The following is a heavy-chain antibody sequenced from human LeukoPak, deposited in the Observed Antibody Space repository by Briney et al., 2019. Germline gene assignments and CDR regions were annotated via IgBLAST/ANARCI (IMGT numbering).Heavy chain of an antibody. Sequence: PGGSLRLSCAASRFILSSYAMSWVRQAPGKGLEWVLTISGSGGSTYYADSVKGRFTISRDNSKNTLYLQMNSLRAEDTAVYYCAPLYRDYWGQGPLAPVSS. CDR2: ISGSGGST. CDR1: RFILSSYA. V-gene: IGHV3-23*01. CDR3: APLYRDY. D-gene: IGHD5/OR15-5a*01. J-gene: IGHJ4*02.